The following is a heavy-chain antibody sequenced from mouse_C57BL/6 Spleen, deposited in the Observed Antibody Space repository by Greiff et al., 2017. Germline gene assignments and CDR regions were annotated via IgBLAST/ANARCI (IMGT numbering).Heavy chain of an antibody. CDR3: ARDDYLGY. Sequence: EVKLMESGGGLVKPGGSLKLSCAASGFTFSSYAMSWVRQTPEKRLEWVATISDGGSYTYYPDNVKGRFTISRDNAKNNLYLQMSHLKSEDTAMYYCARDDYLGYWGQGTTLTVSS. CDR2: ISDGGSYT. J-gene: IGHJ2*01. V-gene: IGHV5-4*01. CDR1: GFTFSSYA.